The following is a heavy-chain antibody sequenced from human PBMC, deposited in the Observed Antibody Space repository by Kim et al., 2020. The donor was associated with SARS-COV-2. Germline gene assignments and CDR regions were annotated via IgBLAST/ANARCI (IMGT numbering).Heavy chain of an antibody. V-gene: IGHV6-1*01. Sequence: YALAVKSRITINPDTSKNQFSLQLNSVTPEDTAVYYCARAGGGRGCALNIWGLGTMVTVSS. J-gene: IGHJ3*02. CDR3: ARAGGGRGCALNI. D-gene: IGHD2-15*01.